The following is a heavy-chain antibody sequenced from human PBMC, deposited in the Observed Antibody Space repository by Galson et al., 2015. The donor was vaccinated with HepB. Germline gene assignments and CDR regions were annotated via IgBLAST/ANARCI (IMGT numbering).Heavy chain of an antibody. CDR1: GDSVSSNSAA. CDR3: ARLNWAGYDILTGYKPFDY. Sequence: CAISGDSVSSNSAAWNWIRQSPSRGLEWLGRTYYRSKWYNDYAVSVKSRITINPDTSKNQFSLQLNSVTPEDTAVYYCARLNWAGYDILTGYKPFDYWGQGTLVTVSS. V-gene: IGHV6-1*01. CDR2: TYYRSKWYN. D-gene: IGHD3-9*01. J-gene: IGHJ4*02.